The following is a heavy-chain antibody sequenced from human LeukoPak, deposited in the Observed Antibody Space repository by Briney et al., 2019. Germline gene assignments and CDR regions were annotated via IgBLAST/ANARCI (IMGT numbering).Heavy chain of an antibody. CDR1: GFTFSSYA. D-gene: IGHD3-9*01. CDR2: ISYDESNK. V-gene: IGHV3-30*04. J-gene: IGHJ4*02. Sequence: PGGSLRLSCAASGFTFSSYAMHWVRQAPGKGLEWVSVISYDESNKYYADSVKGRFTISRDNSKNTLYLQMNSLRAEDTAVYYCAKARYDILTGYVHWGQGTLVTVSS. CDR3: AKARYDILTGYVH.